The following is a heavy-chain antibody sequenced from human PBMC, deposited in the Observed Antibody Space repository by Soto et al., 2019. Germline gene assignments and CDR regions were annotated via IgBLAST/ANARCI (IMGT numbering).Heavy chain of an antibody. CDR3: ARLFSSRNHGYSYGAVDY. Sequence: ASVKVSCKASGGTFSSYAISWVRQAPGQGLEWMGGIIPIFGTANYAQKFQGRVTITAGESTSTAYMELSSLRSEDTAVYYCARLFSSRNHGYSYGAVDYWGQGTLVTVSS. V-gene: IGHV1-69*13. CDR1: GGTFSSYA. CDR2: IIPIFGTA. D-gene: IGHD5-18*01. J-gene: IGHJ4*02.